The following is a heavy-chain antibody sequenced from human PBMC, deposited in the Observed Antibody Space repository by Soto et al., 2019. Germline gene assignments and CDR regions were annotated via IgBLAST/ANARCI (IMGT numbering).Heavy chain of an antibody. J-gene: IGHJ3*02. D-gene: IGHD3-16*01. V-gene: IGHV1-69*13. CDR2: IIPTFGTA. CDR1: GGTFSSYA. Sequence: GASVKVSCKASGGTFSSYAISWVRQAPGQGLEWMGGIIPTFGTANYAQKFQGRVTITADESTSTAYMELSSLRSEDTAVYYCANNPLGAPGAFDIWGQGTMVTVS. CDR3: ANNPLGAPGAFDI.